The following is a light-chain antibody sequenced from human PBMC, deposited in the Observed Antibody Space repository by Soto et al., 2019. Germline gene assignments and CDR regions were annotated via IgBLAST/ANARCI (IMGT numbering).Light chain of an antibody. V-gene: IGKV3-20*01. J-gene: IGKJ1*01. Sequence: EIVMTQSPATLSVSPGEGATLSCRASQSVSSSYLAWYQQKPGQAPRLLIYGASSRATGIPDRFSGSGSGTDFTLTIPRLEPEDFAVYYCLQYGSSVWTFGQGTKVDIK. CDR3: LQYGSSVWT. CDR2: GAS. CDR1: QSVSSSY.